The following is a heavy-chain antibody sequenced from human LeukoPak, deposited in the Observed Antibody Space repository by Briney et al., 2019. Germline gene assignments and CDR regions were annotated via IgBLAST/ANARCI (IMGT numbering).Heavy chain of an antibody. J-gene: IGHJ4*02. D-gene: IGHD3-10*01. Sequence: ASVKVSCKASGYTFSNYGINWVRQAPGQGLEWMGWISGYNGKTNYAQKLQGRVTMTTDTSTSTAYMELRSLRSDDTAVYYCARDTSHYGSGAHFDYWGQGTLVTVSS. CDR1: GYTFSNYG. CDR3: ARDTSHYGSGAHFDY. V-gene: IGHV1-18*01. CDR2: ISGYNGKT.